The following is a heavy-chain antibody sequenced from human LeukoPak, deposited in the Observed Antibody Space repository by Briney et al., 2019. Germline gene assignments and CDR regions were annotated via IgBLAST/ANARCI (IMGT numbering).Heavy chain of an antibody. D-gene: IGHD3-10*01. CDR1: GGSFSGYY. Sequence: SETLSLTCAVYGGSFSGYYWSWIRQSPEKGLEWIGEINHSGGTNYKPSLKSRITISVDTSKNQFSLKLSSVTAADTAVYYCAREVVRGELDPWGQGTLVTVSS. CDR2: INHSGGT. V-gene: IGHV4-34*01. CDR3: AREVVRGELDP. J-gene: IGHJ5*02.